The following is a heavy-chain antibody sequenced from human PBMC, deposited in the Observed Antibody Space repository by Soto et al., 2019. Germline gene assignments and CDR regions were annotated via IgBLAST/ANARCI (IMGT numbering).Heavy chain of an antibody. Sequence: QVQLVQSGAEVKKPGASVKVSCKVSGYTLTELSMHWVRQAPGKGLEWMGGFDPEDGETIYEQKFQGRVTMTEDTSTDTAYMELSSLRAEDTAVYYCATNLPGHTAMDIGDRYFDLLGRGTRVTVSS. CDR2: FDPEDGET. CDR3: ATNLPGHTAMDIGDRYFDL. J-gene: IGHJ2*01. D-gene: IGHD5-18*01. CDR1: GYTLTELS. V-gene: IGHV1-24*01.